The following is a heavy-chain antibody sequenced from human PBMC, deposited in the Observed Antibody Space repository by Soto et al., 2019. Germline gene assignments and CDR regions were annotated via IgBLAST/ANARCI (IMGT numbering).Heavy chain of an antibody. CDR2: IYYSGST. D-gene: IGHD3-22*01. J-gene: IGHJ4*02. CDR1: GGSISSGDYY. Sequence: SETLSLTCTVSGGSISSGDYYWSWIRQPPGKGLEWIGYIYYSGSTYYNPSLKSRVTISVDTSKNQFSLKLSSVTAADTAVYYCARVLYYYDSSPAYYFDYWGQGTLVTVSS. V-gene: IGHV4-30-4*01. CDR3: ARVLYYYDSSPAYYFDY.